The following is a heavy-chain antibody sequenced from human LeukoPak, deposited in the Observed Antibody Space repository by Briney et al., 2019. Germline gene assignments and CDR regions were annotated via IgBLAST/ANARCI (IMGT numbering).Heavy chain of an antibody. J-gene: IGHJ4*02. Sequence: GESLKISCKGSGSTFTSYWIGWVRQLPGKGLEWMGTIYPGDSDTRYSPSFEGQVTISADKSISTAYLQWSSLKASDTAMYYCARHGEDNYGYAYWGQGTLVTVSS. V-gene: IGHV5-51*01. CDR1: GSTFTSYW. D-gene: IGHD5-18*01. CDR2: IYPGDSDT. CDR3: ARHGEDNYGYAY.